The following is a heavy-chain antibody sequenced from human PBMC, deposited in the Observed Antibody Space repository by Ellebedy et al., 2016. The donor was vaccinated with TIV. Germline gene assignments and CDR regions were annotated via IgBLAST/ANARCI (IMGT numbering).Heavy chain of an antibody. CDR1: GYTFANYG. CDR3: AIILTGYSSFDY. J-gene: IGHJ4*02. D-gene: IGHD3-9*01. V-gene: IGHV1-18*01. CDR2: ISAYNGNT. Sequence: ASVKVSXXASGYTFANYGINWVRQAPGQGLEWMAWISAYNGNTYFAQKFQGRVTVTRDTSTSTVYLELTSLRSEDTALYYCAIILTGYSSFDYWGQGTLVTVSS.